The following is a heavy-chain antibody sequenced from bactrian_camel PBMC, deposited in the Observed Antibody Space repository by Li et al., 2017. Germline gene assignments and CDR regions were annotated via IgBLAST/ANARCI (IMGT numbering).Heavy chain of an antibody. V-gene: IGHV3S53*01. Sequence: HVQLVESGGGSVQAGGSLRLSCAASGNTLTSSCMAWFCQVPGKERERVARIDSDRNITYADSVKGRFIITRDKARDLVYLQMNGLQPEDTGVYYCAADQLYGTCRDVLEFPARGQGTQVTVS. CDR1: GNTLTSSC. CDR3: AADQLYGTCRDVLEFPA. CDR2: IDSDRNI. J-gene: IGHJ4*01. D-gene: IGHD6*01.